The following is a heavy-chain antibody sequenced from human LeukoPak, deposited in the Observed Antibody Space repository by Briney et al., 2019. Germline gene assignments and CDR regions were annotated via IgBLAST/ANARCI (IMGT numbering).Heavy chain of an antibody. J-gene: IGHJ3*02. Sequence: QPGGSLRLSCAASGFTFSSYSMNWVRQAPGKGLEWVSYISSSSSTIYYADSVKGRFTISRDNAKNSLYLQINSLRAEDTAVYYCARDPDYYGSGDACDIWGQGTMVTVSS. D-gene: IGHD3-10*01. CDR1: GFTFSSYS. V-gene: IGHV3-48*01. CDR2: ISSSSSTI. CDR3: ARDPDYYGSGDACDI.